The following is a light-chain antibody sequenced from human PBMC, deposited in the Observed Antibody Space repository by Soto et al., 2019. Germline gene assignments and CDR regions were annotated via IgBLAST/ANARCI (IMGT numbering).Light chain of an antibody. CDR1: QSVGDNY. Sequence: EIVLTQSPGTLSLSPGERATLSCRASQSVGDNYLAWYQQKPGQAPRLLIYGASSRATGIPDRFTGSGSGTDFTLTISDLEPEDFAVYYCQQYGSSGTFGQGTKVEIK. CDR2: GAS. V-gene: IGKV3-20*01. CDR3: QQYGSSGT. J-gene: IGKJ1*01.